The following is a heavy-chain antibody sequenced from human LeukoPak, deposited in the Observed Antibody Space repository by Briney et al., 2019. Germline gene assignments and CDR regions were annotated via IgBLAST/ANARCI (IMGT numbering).Heavy chain of an antibody. CDR1: GFTFSSYS. CDR2: ISSSSSYI. Sequence: GGSLRLSCAASGFTFSSYSMTWVRQAPGKGLEWVSSISSSSSYIYYADSVEGRFTISRDNAKNSLYLQMNSLRAEDTAVYYCARDDSSGWYDSYSKYYFDYWGQGTLVTVSS. D-gene: IGHD6-19*01. J-gene: IGHJ4*02. CDR3: ARDDSSGWYDSYSKYYFDY. V-gene: IGHV3-21*01.